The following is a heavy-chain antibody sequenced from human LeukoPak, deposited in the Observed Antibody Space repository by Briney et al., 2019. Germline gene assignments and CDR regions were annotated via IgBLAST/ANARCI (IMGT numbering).Heavy chain of an antibody. J-gene: IGHJ3*02. V-gene: IGHV3-20*04. Sequence: GGSLRLSCAASGFTFDDYGMSWVRQAPGKGLEWDSGINWNGGSTGYADSVEGRFTISRDNAKNSLYLQMNSLRAEDTALYYCARTGGDMDPTDAFDIWGQGTMVTVSS. CDR3: ARTGGDMDPTDAFDI. D-gene: IGHD2-15*01. CDR2: INWNGGST. CDR1: GFTFDDYG.